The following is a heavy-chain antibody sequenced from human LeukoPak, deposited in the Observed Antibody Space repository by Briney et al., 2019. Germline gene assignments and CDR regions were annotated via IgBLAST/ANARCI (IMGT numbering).Heavy chain of an antibody. CDR3: AKSGIAVAGTIDY. J-gene: IGHJ4*02. Sequence: GGSLRLSCAASGFTFSSYGMHWVRQAPGKGQEWVAVISYDGSNKYYADSVKGRFTISRDNSKNTLYLQMNSLRAEDTAVYYCAKSGIAVAGTIDYWGQGTLVTVSS. D-gene: IGHD6-19*01. CDR2: ISYDGSNK. V-gene: IGHV3-30*18. CDR1: GFTFSSYG.